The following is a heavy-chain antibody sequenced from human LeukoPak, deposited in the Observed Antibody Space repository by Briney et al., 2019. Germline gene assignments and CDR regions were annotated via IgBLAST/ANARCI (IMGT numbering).Heavy chain of an antibody. CDR2: IYYSGST. CDR1: GGSISNSGYY. V-gene: IGHV4-30-4*08. CDR3: ARAVHQTTVTTDFDY. D-gene: IGHD4-17*01. J-gene: IGHJ4*02. Sequence: SETLSLTCTVSGGSISNSGYYWGWIRQPPGKGLEWIGYIYYSGSTYYNPSLKSQVTISVDTSKNQFSLKLSSVTAADTAVYYCARAVHQTTVTTDFDYWGQGTLVTVSS.